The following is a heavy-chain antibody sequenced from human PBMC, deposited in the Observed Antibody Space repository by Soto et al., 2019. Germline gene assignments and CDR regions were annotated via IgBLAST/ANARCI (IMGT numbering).Heavy chain of an antibody. V-gene: IGHV4-59*02. D-gene: IGHD1-26*01. CDR2: IYNNGYS. Sequence: PSETLSLTCIVSGASVSDDYWSWIRQSPGKGLDWIGYIYNNGYSNYNPSLTSRATMSLDTSKNQFSLKLSSVTAADTAVYYCPRDLGGSFDYWGQGTLVTVSS. CDR1: GASVSDDY. CDR3: PRDLGGSFDY. J-gene: IGHJ4*02.